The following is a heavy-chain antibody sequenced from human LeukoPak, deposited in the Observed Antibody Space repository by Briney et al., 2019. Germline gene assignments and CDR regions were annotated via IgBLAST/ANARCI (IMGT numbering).Heavy chain of an antibody. CDR2: ISGSGGST. D-gene: IGHD3-22*01. CDR1: GFTFSSYA. J-gene: IGHJ4*02. CDR3: VNRCPDSSGWLAYYFDY. V-gene: IGHV3-23*01. Sequence: PGGSLRLSCAASGFTFSSYAMSWVRQAPGKGLEWVSAISGSGGSTYYADSVKGRFTISRDNSKNTLYLQMNSLRAEDTAVYYCVNRCPDSSGWLAYYFDYWGQGTLVTVSS.